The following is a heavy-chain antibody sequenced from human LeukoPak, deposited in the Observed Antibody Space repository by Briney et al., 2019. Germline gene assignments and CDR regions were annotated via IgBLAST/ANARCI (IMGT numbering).Heavy chain of an antibody. J-gene: IGHJ4*02. CDR1: GISLSNYA. CDR3: AKDRGGSSWYDYYFDY. CDR2: ISERGGST. D-gene: IGHD6-13*01. Sequence: GRSLRLSCVVSGISLSNYAMTWVRQAPGKGLEWVSYISERGGSTTYADSVKGRFTISRDNSKNTLYLQMNSLRAEDTAVYYCAKDRGGSSWYDYYFDYWGQGTLVTVSS. V-gene: IGHV3-23*01.